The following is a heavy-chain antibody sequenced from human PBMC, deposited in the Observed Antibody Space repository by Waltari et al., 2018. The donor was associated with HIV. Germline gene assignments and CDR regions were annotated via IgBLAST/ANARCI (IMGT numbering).Heavy chain of an antibody. Sequence: QVQLVQSGAEVKKPGSSVKVSCKASGGTFSSYAISWVRQAPGQGLEWMGGIIPIFGTANYAQKFQGRVTITADESTSTAYMELSSLRSEDTAVYYCARESYRGDIVASGHEYFQHWGQGTLVTVSS. J-gene: IGHJ1*01. CDR2: IIPIFGTA. V-gene: IGHV1-69*01. CDR1: GGTFSSYA. CDR3: ARESYRGDIVASGHEYFQH. D-gene: IGHD5-12*01.